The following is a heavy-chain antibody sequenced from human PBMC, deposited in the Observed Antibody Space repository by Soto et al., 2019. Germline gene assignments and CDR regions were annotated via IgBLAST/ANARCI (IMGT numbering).Heavy chain of an antibody. CDR1: CGSISSGGYY. Sequence: SDTLSLTCTVSCGSISSGGYYWSWIRQHPGKGLEWIGYIYYSGSTYYNPSLKSRVTISVDTSKNQFSLKLSSVTAADTAVYYCARVYDYGDSYYFDYWGQGTLVTVSS. D-gene: IGHD4-17*01. V-gene: IGHV4-31*03. CDR2: IYYSGST. CDR3: ARVYDYGDSYYFDY. J-gene: IGHJ4*02.